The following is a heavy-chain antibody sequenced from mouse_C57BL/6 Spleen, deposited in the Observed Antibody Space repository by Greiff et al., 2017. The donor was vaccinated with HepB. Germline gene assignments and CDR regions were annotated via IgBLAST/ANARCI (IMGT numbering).Heavy chain of an antibody. J-gene: IGHJ2*01. CDR1: GYTFTSYW. CDR3: ARWRLRRDFDY. D-gene: IGHD2-4*01. Sequence: VQLQQSGAELVRPGSSVKLSCKASGYTFTSYWMHWVKQRPIQGLEWIGNIDPSDSETHYNQKFKDKATLTVDKSSSTAYMQLSSLTSEDSAVYSCARWRLRRDFDYWGQGTTLTVSS. CDR2: IDPSDSET. V-gene: IGHV1-52*01.